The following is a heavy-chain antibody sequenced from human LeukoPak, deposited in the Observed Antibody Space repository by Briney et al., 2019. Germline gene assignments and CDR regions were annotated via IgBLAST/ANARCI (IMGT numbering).Heavy chain of an antibody. J-gene: IGHJ3*01. CDR2: IHYSGST. V-gene: IGHV4-59*01. D-gene: IGHD6-19*01. Sequence: PSETLSLTCTVSGGSISSYYWSWIRQPPGKGLEWIGYIHYSGSTDYNPSLKSRVTISVDTSKNQFSLKMNSMTAADTAMYYCARVQWLPLDVFNFWGQGTMVTVSS. CDR1: GGSISSYY. CDR3: ARVQWLPLDVFNF.